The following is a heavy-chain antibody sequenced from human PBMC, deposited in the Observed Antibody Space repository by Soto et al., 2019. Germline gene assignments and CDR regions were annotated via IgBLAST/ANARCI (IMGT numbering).Heavy chain of an antibody. J-gene: IGHJ5*02. CDR1: GFTFSSYA. Sequence: EVQLLESGGGLVQPGGSLRLSCAASGFTFSSYAMSWVRQAPGKGLEWVSAISGSGGSTYYADSVKGRFTISRDNSKNTLYLQMNSLRAEDMAVYYCAKDAGGILTGLSSSNWFDPLGQGTLVTVSS. D-gene: IGHD3-9*01. CDR2: ISGSGGST. V-gene: IGHV3-23*01. CDR3: AKDAGGILTGLSSSNWFDP.